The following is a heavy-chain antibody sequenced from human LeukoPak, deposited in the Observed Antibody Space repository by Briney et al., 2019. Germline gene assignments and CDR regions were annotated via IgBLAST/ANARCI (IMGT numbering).Heavy chain of an antibody. CDR1: GGSISSGGYY. CDR2: IYYSGST. J-gene: IGHJ4*02. CDR3: ARGKYYLPFDY. Sequence: SETLSLTCTVSGGSISSGGYYWSCIRQHPGKGLEWIGYIYYSGSTYYNPSLKSRVTISVDTSKNQFSLKQSSVTAADTAVYYCARGKYYLPFDYWGQGTLVTVSS. V-gene: IGHV4-31*03. D-gene: IGHD2/OR15-2a*01.